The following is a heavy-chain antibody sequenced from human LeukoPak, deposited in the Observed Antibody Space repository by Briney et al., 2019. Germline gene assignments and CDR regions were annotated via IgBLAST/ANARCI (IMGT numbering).Heavy chain of an antibody. J-gene: IGHJ4*02. CDR1: GFTFSSYA. CDR3: AKDYAIFGVEYYFDY. D-gene: IGHD3-3*01. Sequence: GGSLRLSCAASGFTFSSYAMSWVRQAPGKGLEWVSAISGSGGSTYYADSVKGRFTISRDNSKNTLYLQMNSLRAEDTAVYYCAKDYAIFGVEYYFDYWGQGILVTVSS. V-gene: IGHV3-23*01. CDR2: ISGSGGST.